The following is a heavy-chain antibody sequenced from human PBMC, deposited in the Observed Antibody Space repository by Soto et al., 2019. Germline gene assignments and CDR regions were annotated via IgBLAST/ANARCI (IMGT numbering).Heavy chain of an antibody. CDR3: AKDRGIEVSSVRAFDV. D-gene: IGHD6-13*01. J-gene: IGHJ3*01. V-gene: IGHV3-23*01. CDR2: LSGSAGIT. CDR1: GFTFSSHG. Sequence: GGSLRLSCTASGFTFSSHGMNWVRQAPGKGLEWVSFLSGSAGITFYAYSVKGRFTISRDNSKNTLYLQMNSLRAEDTAVYYCAKDRGIEVSSVRAFDVWGQGTMVTVSS.